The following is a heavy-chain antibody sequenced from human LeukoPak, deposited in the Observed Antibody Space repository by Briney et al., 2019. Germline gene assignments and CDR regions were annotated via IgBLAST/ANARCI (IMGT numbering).Heavy chain of an antibody. J-gene: IGHJ6*02. CDR2: IWYDGSNK. CDR3: ARELRFLEWLLPSNYGMDV. Sequence: GRSLRLSCAASGFTFRNYGMHWVRQAPGKGLEWVAVIWYDGSNKYYADSVKGRFTISRDNSKNTLYLQMNSLRAEDTAVYYCARELRFLEWLLPSNYGMDVWGQGTTVTVSS. D-gene: IGHD3-3*01. V-gene: IGHV3-33*08. CDR1: GFTFRNYG.